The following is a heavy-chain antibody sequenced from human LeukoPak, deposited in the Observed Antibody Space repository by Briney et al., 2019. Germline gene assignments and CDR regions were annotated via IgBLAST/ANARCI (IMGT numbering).Heavy chain of an antibody. V-gene: IGHV3-66*01. CDR3: ARGASELFRLVVV. CDR2: IYNDGRT. Sequence: GGSLRLSCAASGFTVNNKYMTWVRQAPGKGLEWVSLIYNDGRTYYADSVKGRFTISRNNAQNSLYLQMNSLRAEDTAVYYCARGASELFRLVVVWGKGTTVTVSS. J-gene: IGHJ6*04. D-gene: IGHD2-15*01. CDR1: GFTVNNKY.